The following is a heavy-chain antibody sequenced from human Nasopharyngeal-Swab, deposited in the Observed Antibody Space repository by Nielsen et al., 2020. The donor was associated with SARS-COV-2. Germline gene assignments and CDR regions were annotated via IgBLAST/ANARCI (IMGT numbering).Heavy chain of an antibody. Sequence: SETLSLTCTVSGDSIRSTTFYWGWIRQPPGKGLEWIGSIHNSGTPYYIPSLKSRVTISVDTSKNQFSLKMRSVTAADTAVYYCASGPFGPGDSYYYYGLDVWGQGTMVTVSS. CDR1: GDSIRSTTFY. CDR2: IHNSGTP. CDR3: ASGPFGPGDSYYYYGLDV. J-gene: IGHJ6*02. D-gene: IGHD3/OR15-3a*01. V-gene: IGHV4-39*07.